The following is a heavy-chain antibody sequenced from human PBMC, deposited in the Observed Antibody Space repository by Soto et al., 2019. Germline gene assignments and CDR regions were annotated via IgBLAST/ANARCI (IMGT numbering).Heavy chain of an antibody. J-gene: IGHJ5*02. D-gene: IGHD6-19*01. CDR3: ASADNPDSSGFRGFDP. Sequence: GASAKLSCKASGYTFTSYAICWVRQAPGQGLEWMGWISAYNGNTNYAQKLQGRVTMTTDTSTSTAYMELRSLRSDDTAVYYCASADNPDSSGFRGFDPWGQGTLVTVSS. CDR1: GYTFTSYA. V-gene: IGHV1-18*01. CDR2: ISAYNGNT.